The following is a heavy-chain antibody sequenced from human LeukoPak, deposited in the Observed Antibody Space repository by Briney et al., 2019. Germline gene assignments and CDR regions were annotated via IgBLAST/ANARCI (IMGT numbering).Heavy chain of an antibody. D-gene: IGHD2-2*01. J-gene: IGHJ4*02. CDR1: GFTFSSYG. CDR3: ARDLNVVVPAAIGGGAFDY. V-gene: IGHV3-33*01. CDR2: IWYDGSNK. Sequence: GGSLRLSCAASGFTFSSYGMHWVRQAPGKGLEWVAGIWYDGSNKYYADSVKGRFTISRDNSKNTLYLQMNSLRAEDTAVYYCARDLNVVVPAAIGGGAFDYWGQGTLVTVSS.